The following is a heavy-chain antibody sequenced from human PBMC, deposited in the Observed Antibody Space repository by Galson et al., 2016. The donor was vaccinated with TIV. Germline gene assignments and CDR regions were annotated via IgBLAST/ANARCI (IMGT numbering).Heavy chain of an antibody. V-gene: IGHV3-53*01. CDR3: ARDKNDYGVYAFDI. Sequence: SLRLSCAASGFTISDYYVSWVRQAPGMRLEWVSFIYTDASTYYADSVKGRFTISRDNSKNTLYLQMNSLRAEDTAVYYCARDKNDYGVYAFDIWGQGTMVIVSS. D-gene: IGHD4-17*01. CDR1: GFTISDYY. J-gene: IGHJ3*02. CDR2: IYTDAST.